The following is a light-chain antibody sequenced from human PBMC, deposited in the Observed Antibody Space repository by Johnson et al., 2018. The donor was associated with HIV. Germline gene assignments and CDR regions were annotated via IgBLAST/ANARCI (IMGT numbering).Light chain of an antibody. Sequence: QSVLTQPPSVSAAPGQKVTNSCSGSSSNIGNNYVSWYQQLPGTAPKLLIYENNKRPSGIPDRFSGSKSDTSATLSLTGLQPGDEADYYCGTWNSSLSAHDYVFGTGTKVTVL. CDR3: GTWNSSLSAHDYV. CDR1: SSNIGNNY. CDR2: ENN. J-gene: IGLJ1*01. V-gene: IGLV1-51*02.